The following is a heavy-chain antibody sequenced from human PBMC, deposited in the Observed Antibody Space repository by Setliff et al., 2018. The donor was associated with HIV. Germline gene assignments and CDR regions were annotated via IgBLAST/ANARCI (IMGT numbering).Heavy chain of an antibody. CDR1: GISINGYY. Sequence: NPSETLSLTCSVSGISINGYYWSWIRQSPRTRLEWIGYVSSIGNTNYNPSLKSRATISVDTSKNQFSLQLNSVTAADTAVYFCARTRAPYFFDFWGQGAQVTVSS. V-gene: IGHV4-4*08. J-gene: IGHJ4*02. CDR2: VSSIGNT. CDR3: ARTRAPYFFDF. D-gene: IGHD1-26*01.